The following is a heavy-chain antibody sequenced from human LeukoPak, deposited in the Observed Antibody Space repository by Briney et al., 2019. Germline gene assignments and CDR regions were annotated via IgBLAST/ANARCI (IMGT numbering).Heavy chain of an antibody. V-gene: IGHV4-38-2*02. D-gene: IGHD3-3*01. CDR3: ARAFVVVIYFDY. CDR1: GYSISSGSY. J-gene: IGHJ4*02. Sequence: SETLSLTCTVSGYSISSGSYWGWIRQPPGKGLEWIGSIHHSGSTYYNPSLKSRLTISVDASKNQLSLKLSTVTATATPVYYCARAFVVVIYFDYWGQGTLVTVSS. CDR2: IHHSGST.